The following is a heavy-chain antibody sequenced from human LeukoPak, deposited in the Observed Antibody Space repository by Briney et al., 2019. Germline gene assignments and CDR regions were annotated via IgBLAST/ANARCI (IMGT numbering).Heavy chain of an antibody. D-gene: IGHD2-21*02. J-gene: IGHJ3*02. CDR2: ISSNGGST. Sequence: GGSLRLSCAASGFTFSSYAMHWVRQAPGKGLEYVSAISSNGGSTYYANSVKGRFTISRDNSKNTLYLQMGSLRAEDMAVYYCAKLAYCGGDCLHAFDIWGQGTMVTVSS. CDR3: AKLAYCGGDCLHAFDI. V-gene: IGHV3-64*01. CDR1: GFTFSSYA.